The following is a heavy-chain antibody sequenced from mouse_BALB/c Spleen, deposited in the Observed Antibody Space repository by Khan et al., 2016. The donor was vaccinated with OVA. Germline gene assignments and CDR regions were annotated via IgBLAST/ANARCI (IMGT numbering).Heavy chain of an antibody. D-gene: IGHD2-1*01. Sequence: VQLKQSGPELVKPGASVRISCKTSGYTFTDFNLDWVKQSHGKSLEWIGYIFPNTGGTGCNQKFKTKATLTVDSSSSTAYMQLSSLTSEDSAVYYCARLYYSWFAHWGQGTLVTVSA. CDR1: GYTFTDFN. CDR3: ARLYYSWFAH. V-gene: IGHV1S29*02. J-gene: IGHJ3*01. CDR2: IFPNTGGT.